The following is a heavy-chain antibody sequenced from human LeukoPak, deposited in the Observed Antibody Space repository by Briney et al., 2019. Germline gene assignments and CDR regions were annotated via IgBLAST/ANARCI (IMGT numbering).Heavy chain of an antibody. CDR1: RCTYSGYE. V-gene: IGHV3-48*03. Sequence: GGSLRLSCVATRCTYSGYEMNGVGQAPGEGLDWVSYISSSGGTRHYADSVKGRFTMSRDNAENSLYLQMNSLRAEETAVYYCATARSTVIAVWGQGTMVTVSS. CDR3: ATARSTVIAV. CDR2: ISSSGGTR. J-gene: IGHJ3*01. D-gene: IGHD5/OR15-5a*01.